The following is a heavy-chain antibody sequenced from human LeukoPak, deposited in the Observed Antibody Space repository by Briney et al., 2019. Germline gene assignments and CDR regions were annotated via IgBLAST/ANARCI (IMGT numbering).Heavy chain of an antibody. CDR2: ISSDGGRT. D-gene: IGHD1-26*01. J-gene: IGHJ4*02. CDR3: VKDPSGNYFYFDY. Sequence: GGSLRLSCSASGLTFSSFAMFWVRQAPGKGLEYVSGISSDGGRTNYADSVKARFTISRDNSKVTLYLQMTSLRPEDTAIYYCVKDPSGNYFYFDYWGQGTLVTVSS. V-gene: IGHV3-64D*09. CDR1: GLTFSSFA.